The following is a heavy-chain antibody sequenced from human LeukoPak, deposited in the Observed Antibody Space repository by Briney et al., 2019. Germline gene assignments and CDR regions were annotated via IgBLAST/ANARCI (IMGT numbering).Heavy chain of an antibody. Sequence: SETLSLTCTVSGGSISGYYWSWVRQSPGKRLEWIAYISFTGNTNYNPSLKSRVTISLDTSKTHFSLTLSSLTAADTAVYYCARSPPGWYYDNSGQYYFDTWGQGALVTVSS. D-gene: IGHD3-22*01. CDR2: ISFTGNT. J-gene: IGHJ4*02. CDR1: GGSISGYY. V-gene: IGHV4-59*08. CDR3: ARSPPGWYYDNSGQYYFDT.